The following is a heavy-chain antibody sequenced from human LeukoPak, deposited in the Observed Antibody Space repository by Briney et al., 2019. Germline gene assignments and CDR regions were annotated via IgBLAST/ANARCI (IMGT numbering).Heavy chain of an antibody. Sequence: GGSLRLSCAASGFTVSSNYMSWVRQAPGKGLEWVSVIYSGGSTYYADSVKGRFTISRDNSKNTLYLQMNSLRAEDTAVYYCTRHPPPESRRDAFDIWGQGTMVTVSS. V-gene: IGHV3-53*01. D-gene: IGHD6-13*01. J-gene: IGHJ3*02. CDR3: TRHPPPESRRDAFDI. CDR2: IYSGGST. CDR1: GFTVSSNY.